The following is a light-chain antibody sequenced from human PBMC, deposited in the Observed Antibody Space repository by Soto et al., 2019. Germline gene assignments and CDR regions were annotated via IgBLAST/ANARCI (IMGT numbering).Light chain of an antibody. Sequence: EIVMTQSPASLSVSPGEGATLSCSASQSVWKKLAWYQQKPGQAPRLLIFAASTRATGIPARFSGSGSGTEFTLTISSLQSEDFAVYYCQQYNNWPPWTFGRGTKVDIK. V-gene: IGKV3-15*01. J-gene: IGKJ1*01. CDR3: QQYNNWPPWT. CDR1: QSVWKK. CDR2: AAS.